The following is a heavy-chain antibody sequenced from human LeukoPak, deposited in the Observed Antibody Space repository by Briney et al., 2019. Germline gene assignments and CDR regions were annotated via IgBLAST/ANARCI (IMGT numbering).Heavy chain of an antibody. CDR3: ARTTGTSRPRAY. CDR1: GFTFSSYY. CDR2: INTDGSST. V-gene: IGHV3-74*01. J-gene: IGHJ4*02. Sequence: PGGSLRLSCVASGFTFSSYYMHWVRQAPGKGPVWVSGINTDGSSTTYADSVKGRFTISRDNAKNTVYLQMNSLRADDTAVYSCARTTGTSRPRAYWGQGNLVTVSS. D-gene: IGHD2-2*01.